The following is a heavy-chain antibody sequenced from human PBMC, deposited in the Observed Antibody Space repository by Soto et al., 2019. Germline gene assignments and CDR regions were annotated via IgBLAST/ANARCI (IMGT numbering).Heavy chain of an antibody. Sequence: PGGSLRLSCAASGFTFSSYSMNWVRQAPGKGLEWVSSISSSSSYIYYADSVKGRFTISRDNAKNSLYLQMNSLRAEDTAVYYCARDPSPPYPVDVWGQGTTVTVSS. V-gene: IGHV3-21*01. J-gene: IGHJ6*02. CDR3: ARDPSPPYPVDV. CDR1: GFTFSSYS. CDR2: ISSSSSYI. D-gene: IGHD2-2*01.